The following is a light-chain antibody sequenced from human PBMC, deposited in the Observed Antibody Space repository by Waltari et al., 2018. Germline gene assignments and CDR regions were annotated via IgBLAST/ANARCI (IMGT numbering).Light chain of an antibody. V-gene: IGLV3-25*03. J-gene: IGLJ2*01. CDR3: QSADSSGTYVV. Sequence: SYELTQPPSVSVSPGQTARITCSGDALPKQYAYWYQQQPGQAPLLVIYKDRGRPSGIPERFSGSSSGTTVTLTISGVQAEDEADYYCQSADSSGTYVVFGGGTKLTVL. CDR2: KDR. CDR1: ALPKQY.